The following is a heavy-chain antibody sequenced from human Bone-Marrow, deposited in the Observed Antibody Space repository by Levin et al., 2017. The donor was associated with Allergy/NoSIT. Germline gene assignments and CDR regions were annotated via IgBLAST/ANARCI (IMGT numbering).Heavy chain of an antibody. J-gene: IGHJ6*02. CDR1: FFPFLLSS. Sequence: GWSFRLFCSSSFFPFLLSSLSWVRQAPGKGLEWVSAISGSGGSTYYADSVKGRFTLSSSHSKNTLYLQMNSLRAEDTAVYYCAKDLFRDYVWGSYRYLPIQYDYYGMDGWGQGTTVTVSS. V-gene: IGHV3-23*01. D-gene: IGHD3-16*02. CDR2: ISGSGGST. CDR3: AKDLFRDYVWGSYRYLPIQYDYYGMDG.